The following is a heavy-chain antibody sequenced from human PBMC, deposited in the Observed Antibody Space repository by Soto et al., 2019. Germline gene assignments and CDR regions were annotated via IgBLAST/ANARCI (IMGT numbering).Heavy chain of an antibody. D-gene: IGHD4-17*01. V-gene: IGHV4-30-2*01. CDR1: GGSISSGGYS. CDR3: ARAAGLRTYYYYYGMDV. J-gene: IGHJ6*02. CDR2: IYHSGST. Sequence: SETLSLTCAVSGGSISSGGYSWSWIRQPPGKGLEWIGYIYHSGSTYYNPSLKSRVTISVDRSKNQFSLKLSSVTAADTAVYYCARAAGLRTYYYYYGMDVWGQGTTVTVSS.